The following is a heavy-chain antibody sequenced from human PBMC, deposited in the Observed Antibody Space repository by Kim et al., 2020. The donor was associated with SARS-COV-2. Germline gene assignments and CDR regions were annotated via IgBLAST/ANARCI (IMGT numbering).Heavy chain of an antibody. J-gene: IGHJ5*02. CDR2: INAGNGNT. CDR1: GYTFTSYA. V-gene: IGHV1-3*01. Sequence: ASVKVSCKASGYTFTSYAMHWVRQAPGQRLEWMGWINAGNGNTKYSQKFQGRVTITRDTSASTAYMELSSLRSEDTAVYYCARTGTDFWSGYRYNWFDPWGQGTLVTVSS. D-gene: IGHD3-3*01. CDR3: ARTGTDFWSGYRYNWFDP.